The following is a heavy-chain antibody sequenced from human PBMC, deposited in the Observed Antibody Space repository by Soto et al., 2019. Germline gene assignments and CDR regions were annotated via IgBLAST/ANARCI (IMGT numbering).Heavy chain of an antibody. V-gene: IGHV5-51*01. D-gene: IGHD3-3*01. CDR2: IYPGDSET. CDR1: GYSFSNYW. J-gene: IGHJ6*02. Sequence: SGESLKISCKGSGYSFSNYWIVWVRQMPGKGLEWMGIIYPGDSETKYSPSFQGQVTISADKSISTAYLQWSSLKASDTAMYYYARAPHYDFWSGYIRGYYYYGMDVWGQGTTVTVSS. CDR3: ARAPHYDFWSGYIRGYYYYGMDV.